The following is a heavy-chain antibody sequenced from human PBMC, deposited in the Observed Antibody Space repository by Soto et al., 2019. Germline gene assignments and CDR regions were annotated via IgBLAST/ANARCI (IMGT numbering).Heavy chain of an antibody. CDR1: GFTLSSYS. D-gene: IGHD3-16*01. CDR3: ARDLNDGSFDY. Sequence: PGGSLRLSCAASGFTLSSYSMNWVRQAPGKGLEWLSYISSSISTMHYADSVKGRFTISRDNAKNTLYLQMNSLRAEDTAVYYCARDLNDGSFDYWGQGTLVTVSS. V-gene: IGHV3-48*01. J-gene: IGHJ4*02. CDR2: ISSSISTM.